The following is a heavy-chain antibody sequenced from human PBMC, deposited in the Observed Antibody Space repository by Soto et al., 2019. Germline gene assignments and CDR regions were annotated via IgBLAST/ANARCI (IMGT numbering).Heavy chain of an antibody. Sequence: QVQLVESGGGVVQPGRSLRLSCAASGFTFSSYGMHWVRQAPGKGLEWVAVISYDGSNKYYADSVKGRFTISRDNSENTLYLQMNSLRAEDTAVYYCAKRLVAARPINYYYYGMDVWGQGTTVTVSS. CDR3: AKRLVAARPINYYYYGMDV. CDR1: GFTFSSYG. J-gene: IGHJ6*02. V-gene: IGHV3-30*18. D-gene: IGHD6-6*01. CDR2: ISYDGSNK.